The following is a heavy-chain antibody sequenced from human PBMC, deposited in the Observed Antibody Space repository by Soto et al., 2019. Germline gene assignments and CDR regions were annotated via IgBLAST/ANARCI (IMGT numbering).Heavy chain of an antibody. CDR2: ISGSGGST. J-gene: IGHJ6*03. V-gene: IGHV3-23*01. CDR1: GFTFSSYA. Sequence: GGSLRLSCAASGFTFSSYAMSWVRQAPGKGLEWVSAISGSGGSTYYADSVKGRFTISRDNSKNTLYLQMNSLRTEDTAVYYCAKGHSGYDYIHYMDVWGKGTTVTVSS. CDR3: AKGHSGYDYIHYMDV. D-gene: IGHD5-12*01.